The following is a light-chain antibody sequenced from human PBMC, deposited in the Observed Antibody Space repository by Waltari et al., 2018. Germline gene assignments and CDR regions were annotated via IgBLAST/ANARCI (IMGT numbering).Light chain of an antibody. Sequence: DIQMTQSPSTLSASVGDRVPITCRARQNINSWLAWYQQKPGKAPKLLIYKASSLETGVPSRFSGSESGTEFTLTINSLQPDDFATYYCQQYNSYHIFTFGPGTKVEI. CDR3: QQYNSYHIFT. CDR2: KAS. J-gene: IGKJ3*01. V-gene: IGKV1-5*03. CDR1: QNINSW.